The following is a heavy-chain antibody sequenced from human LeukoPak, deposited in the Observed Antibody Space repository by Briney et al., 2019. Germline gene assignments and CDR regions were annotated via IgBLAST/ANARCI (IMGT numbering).Heavy chain of an antibody. CDR1: GGSISSYY. J-gene: IGHJ6*03. CDR2: IYYSGST. D-gene: IGHD3-10*01. CDR3: ARRLVRSRYYYMGV. V-gene: IGHV4-59*01. Sequence: SETLSLTCTVSGGSISSYYWSWIRQPPGKGLEWIGYIYYSGSTNYNPSLKSRVTISVDTSKNQFSLKLSSVTAADTAVYYCARRLVRSRYYYMGVWGKGTTVTISS.